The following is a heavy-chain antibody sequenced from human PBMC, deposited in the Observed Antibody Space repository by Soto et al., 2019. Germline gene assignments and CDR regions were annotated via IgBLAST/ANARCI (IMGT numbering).Heavy chain of an antibody. D-gene: IGHD3-9*01. Sequence: GGSLRLSCAASGFTFSSYGMHWVRQAPGKGLEWVAVIWYDGSNKYYADSVKGRFTISRDNSKNTLYLQMNSLRAEDTAVYYCARREVLRYFDWLRNDAFDIWGQGTMVTVSS. CDR2: IWYDGSNK. CDR1: GFTFSSYG. V-gene: IGHV3-33*01. J-gene: IGHJ3*02. CDR3: ARREVLRYFDWLRNDAFDI.